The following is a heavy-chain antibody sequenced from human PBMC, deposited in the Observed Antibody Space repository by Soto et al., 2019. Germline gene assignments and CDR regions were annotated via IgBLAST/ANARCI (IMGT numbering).Heavy chain of an antibody. CDR2: ISYDGSNR. CDR3: AEGRRCSGGRCYQEEFEE. J-gene: IGHJ4*02. D-gene: IGHD2-15*01. CDR1: GFTFSSYG. Sequence: QVQLVESGGGVVQPGRSLRLSCAASGFTFSSYGMHWVRQSPGKGLEWVAAISYDGSNRYYADSVKGRFTISRDNSKNTLYLQMGSLRAEDTAVYYWAEGRRCSGGRCYQEEFEEWGQGTLVTVSS. V-gene: IGHV3-30*18.